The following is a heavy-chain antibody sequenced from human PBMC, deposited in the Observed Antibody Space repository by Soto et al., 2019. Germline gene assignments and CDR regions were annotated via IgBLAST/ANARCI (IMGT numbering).Heavy chain of an antibody. CDR1: GFTFSDYY. CDR2: ISSSGSTI. J-gene: IGHJ4*02. CDR3: ARDLPTANRVPYSAAAAGTWSLN. V-gene: IGHV3-11*01. Sequence: QVQLVESGGGLVKPGGSMRLSCAASGFTFSDYYMSWIRQAPGKGLEWVSYISSSGSTIYYADSVKGRFTISRDNAKNSLYLQMNSLRAEDTAVYYCARDLPTANRVPYSAAAAGTWSLNSGQGTLVTVSS. D-gene: IGHD6-13*01.